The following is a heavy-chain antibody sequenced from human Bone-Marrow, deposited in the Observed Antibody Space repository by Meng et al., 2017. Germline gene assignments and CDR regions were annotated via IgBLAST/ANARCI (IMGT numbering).Heavy chain of an antibody. Sequence: GGSLRLSCAASGFTFSSYEMNWVRQAPGKGLEWVSYISSSGSTIYYADSVKGRFTISRDNAKNSLYLQMNSLRAEDTAVYYCATSHCSGGSCFPGDYYYYGMDV. D-gene: IGHD2-15*01. J-gene: IGHJ6*01. V-gene: IGHV3-48*03. CDR2: ISSSGSTI. CDR3: ATSHCSGGSCFPGDYYYYGMDV. CDR1: GFTFSSYE.